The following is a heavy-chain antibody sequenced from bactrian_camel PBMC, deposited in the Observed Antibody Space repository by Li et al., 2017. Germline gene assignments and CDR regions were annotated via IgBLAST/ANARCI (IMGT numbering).Heavy chain of an antibody. V-gene: IGHV3S40*01. D-gene: IGHD6*01. CDR3: GADWNGGTHACPLFNV. CDR1: GFTFSTYA. CDR2: ITNDGGST. J-gene: IGHJ4*01. Sequence: VQLVESGGGLVQPGGSLRLSCAASGFTFSTYAITWVRQAPGKGLEWVSRITNDGGSTYYADSVKGRFTISRDNAKNTMYLQMNSLKPEDTGAYYCGADWNGGTHACPLFNVWGQGTQVTVS.